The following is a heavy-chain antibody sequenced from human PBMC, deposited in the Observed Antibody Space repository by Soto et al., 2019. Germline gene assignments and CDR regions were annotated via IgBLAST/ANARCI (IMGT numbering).Heavy chain of an antibody. V-gene: IGHV3-23*01. J-gene: IGHJ4*02. CDR1: GFTFSSYA. CDR2: ISGSGGSA. D-gene: IGHD5-18*01. CDR3: AKIPRGYSYGLGY. Sequence: GGSLRLSCAASGFTFSSYAMSWVRQAPGKGLEWVSAISGSGGSAYYADSVKGRFTISRDNSKNTLYLQMNSLRAEDTAVYYCAKIPRGYSYGLGYWGQGTLVTVSS.